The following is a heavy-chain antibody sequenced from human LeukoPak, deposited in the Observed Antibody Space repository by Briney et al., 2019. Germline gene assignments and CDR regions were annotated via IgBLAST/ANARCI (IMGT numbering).Heavy chain of an antibody. CDR1: GITFSDYA. CDR2: ISSSSSII. V-gene: IGHV3-48*04. CDR3: ARDTLAPDSSSSWYNWFDP. J-gene: IGHJ5*02. D-gene: IGHD6-6*01. Sequence: GGSLRLSCAASGITFSDYAMNWVRQAPGKGLEWISYISSSSSIIYYADSVKGRFTISRDNAESSLYLQMNSLRAEDTAVYYCARDTLAPDSSSSWYNWFDPWGQGTLVTVSP.